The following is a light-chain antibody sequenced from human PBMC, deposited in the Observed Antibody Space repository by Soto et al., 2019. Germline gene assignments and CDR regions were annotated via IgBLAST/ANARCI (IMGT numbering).Light chain of an antibody. Sequence: DIQLTQSPSSLSASVGDRVTLTCMASQSIDKNSNWYQQKPVKGPDLLIYAASNLRTGVPSRFSGSRSGTEFTLTISSLQPDDFATYYCQHYHSYSWTFGQGTKVDI. J-gene: IGKJ1*01. CDR2: AAS. CDR1: QSIDKN. V-gene: IGKV1-39*01. CDR3: QHYHSYSWT.